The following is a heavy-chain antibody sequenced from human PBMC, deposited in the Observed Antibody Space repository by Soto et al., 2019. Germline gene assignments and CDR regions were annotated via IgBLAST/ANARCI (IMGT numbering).Heavy chain of an antibody. CDR2: ISGSGGIP. Sequence: EVQLLESGGGLVQPGGSLRLSCAASGFTFSTYAMSWVRQAPGKGLEWVSTISGSGGIPYYADSVKGRFTISRDNSKNTLYLQMNSLRAEDPAVYYCARGGYGPLYGMDVWGQGTTVTVSS. CDR3: ARGGYGPLYGMDV. D-gene: IGHD5-12*01. V-gene: IGHV3-23*01. CDR1: GFTFSTYA. J-gene: IGHJ6*02.